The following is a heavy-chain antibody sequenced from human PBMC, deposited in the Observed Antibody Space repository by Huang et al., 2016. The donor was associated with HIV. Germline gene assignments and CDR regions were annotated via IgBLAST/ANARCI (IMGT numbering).Heavy chain of an antibody. CDR1: GGSISTDIYY. V-gene: IGHV4-39*01. Sequence: QLQLQESGPGLVRPSETLSLTCTVSGGSISTDIYYWGWIRQPPGKGREWSGNLYHTGSTYQNPALKSRSTISVDTSKNQFSLKLSSVTAADTAVYYCARYFYNSGSYRFDYWGQGSQVTVSS. CDR2: LYHTGST. CDR3: ARYFYNSGSYRFDY. D-gene: IGHD3-10*01. J-gene: IGHJ4*02.